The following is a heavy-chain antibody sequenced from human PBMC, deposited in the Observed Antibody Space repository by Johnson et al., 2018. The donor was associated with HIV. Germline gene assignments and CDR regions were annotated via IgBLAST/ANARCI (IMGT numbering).Heavy chain of an antibody. CDR3: AKVGHCRGDCNFEVLEDLFDV. CDR2: ISYDGANK. Sequence: QVQLVESGGGVVQPGRSLRLSCAASGFTFSSYAMHWVRQAPGKGLEWVAVISYDGANKYYADSVRGRFTISRYNARNTLFLQMDSLKTEDTAVFYCAKVGHCRGDCNFEVLEDLFDVWGRGTMVTVSS. CDR1: GFTFSSYA. J-gene: IGHJ3*01. V-gene: IGHV3-30-3*01. D-gene: IGHD2-21*02.